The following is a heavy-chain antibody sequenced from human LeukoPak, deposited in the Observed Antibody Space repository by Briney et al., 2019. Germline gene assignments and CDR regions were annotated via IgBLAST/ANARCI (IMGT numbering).Heavy chain of an antibody. Sequence: GGSLRLSCVASGFKFNNYAMNWVRQAPGKGLEWVSTVGGSGDKTYYTDSVKGRFTLSRDNAKNTVFLQMNSLGAEDTAIYYCARDRGDDYDYGAFDIWGQGTMVTVSS. CDR2: VGGSGDKT. D-gene: IGHD5-24*01. J-gene: IGHJ3*02. V-gene: IGHV3-23*01. CDR3: ARDRGDDYDYGAFDI. CDR1: GFKFNNYA.